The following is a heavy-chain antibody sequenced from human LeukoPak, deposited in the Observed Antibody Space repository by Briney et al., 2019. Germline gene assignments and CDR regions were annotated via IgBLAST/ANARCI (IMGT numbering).Heavy chain of an antibody. J-gene: IGHJ4*02. CDR1: GFTFSSYA. Sequence: GGSLRLSCAASGFTFSSYAMSWVRQAPGKGLEWVSTIIGSDESTFYTDSVKGRFTISRDNPKNMVYLQMNSLRVEDTAVYYCAKDQSGSRAWGQGTLVTV. CDR2: IIGSDEST. V-gene: IGHV3-23*01. D-gene: IGHD1-26*01. CDR3: AKDQSGSRA.